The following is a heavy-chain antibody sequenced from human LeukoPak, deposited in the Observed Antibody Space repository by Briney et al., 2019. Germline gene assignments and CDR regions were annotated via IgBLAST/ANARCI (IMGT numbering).Heavy chain of an antibody. D-gene: IGHD3-10*01. J-gene: IGHJ4*02. CDR1: GFTFSSYA. V-gene: IGHV3-30*18. CDR3: AKPALVWFGELLSLYSQYYFDY. CDR2: ISYDGSNK. Sequence: PGRSLRLSCAASGFTFSSYAMHWVRQAPGKGLEWVAVISYDGSNKYCADSVKGRFTISRDNSKNTLYLQMNSLRAEDTAVYYCAKPALVWFGELLSLYSQYYFDYWGQGTLVTVSS.